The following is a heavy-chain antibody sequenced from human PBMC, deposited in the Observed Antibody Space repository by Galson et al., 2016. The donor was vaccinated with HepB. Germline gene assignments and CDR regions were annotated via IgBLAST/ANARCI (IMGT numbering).Heavy chain of an antibody. CDR1: GDSVSSDSAA. V-gene: IGHV6-1*01. D-gene: IGHD2-15*01. CDR3: ARDALGYCSGHNCAVDAFDI. CDR2: TYYRFKWYN. Sequence: CAISGDSVSSDSAAWNWIRQSPSRGLEWLGRTYYRFKWYNEYAASVKSRITINTDTSKNQFSLQLNSVTPEDTAVYYCARDALGYCSGHNCAVDAFDIWGQGTMVTVSS. J-gene: IGHJ3*02.